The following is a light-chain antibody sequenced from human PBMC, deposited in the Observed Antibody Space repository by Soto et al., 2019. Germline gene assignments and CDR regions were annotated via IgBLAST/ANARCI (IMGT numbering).Light chain of an antibody. CDR2: DDN. J-gene: IGLJ2*01. V-gene: IGLV3-21*02. Sequence: SYELTQALSVSVAPGQTARFTCGGDKIGTKSVHWHQQKPGQAPVLVVYDDNDRPSGIPERFSGCKSGNTVTLTISRVEAGDEADYYCQVWDRTTDFVVFGGGTKLTVL. CDR3: QVWDRTTDFVV. CDR1: KIGTKS.